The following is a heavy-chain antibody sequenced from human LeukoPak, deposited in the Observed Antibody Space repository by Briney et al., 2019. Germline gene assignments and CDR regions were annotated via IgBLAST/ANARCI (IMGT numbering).Heavy chain of an antibody. D-gene: IGHD3-3*01. CDR1: GGSISSSSYY. V-gene: IGHV4-39*05. CDR2: IYYSGST. CDR3: AIVLRFLEWSFDY. Sequence: SETPSLTCTVSGGSISSSSYYWGWIRQPPGKGLEWIGSIYYSGSTYYNPSLKSRVTISVDTSKNQFSLKLSSVTAADTTVYYCAIVLRFLEWSFDYWGQGTLVTVSS. J-gene: IGHJ4*02.